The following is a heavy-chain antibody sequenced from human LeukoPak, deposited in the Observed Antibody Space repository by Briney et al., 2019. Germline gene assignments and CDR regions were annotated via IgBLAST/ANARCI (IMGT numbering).Heavy chain of an antibody. CDR2: IKSKTDGGTT. D-gene: IGHD1-26*01. CDR1: GFTYSNAW. J-gene: IGHJ4*02. CDR3: TTAGGGSYTTIDY. Sequence: GGSLRLSCAASGFTYSNAWMSWVRQAPGKGLEWVGRIKSKTDGGTTDYAAPVKGRFTISRDDSKNTLYLQMNSLKTEDTAVYYCTTAGGGSYTTIDYWGQGTLVTVSS. V-gene: IGHV3-15*01.